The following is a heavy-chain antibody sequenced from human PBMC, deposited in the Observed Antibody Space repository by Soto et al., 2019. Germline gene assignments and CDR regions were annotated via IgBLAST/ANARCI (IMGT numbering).Heavy chain of an antibody. CDR2: IYWDDDK. CDR3: AHRLGRYCSGGSCYSAGDAFDI. V-gene: IGHV2-5*02. Sequence: GSGPTLVNPTQTLTLTCTFSGFSLRTSGVGVGWIRQPPGKALEWLALIYWDDDKRYSPSLKSRLTITKDTSKNQVVLTMTNMDPVDTATYYCAHRLGRYCSGGSCYSAGDAFDIWGQGTMVTVSS. J-gene: IGHJ3*02. D-gene: IGHD2-15*01. CDR1: GFSLRTSGVG.